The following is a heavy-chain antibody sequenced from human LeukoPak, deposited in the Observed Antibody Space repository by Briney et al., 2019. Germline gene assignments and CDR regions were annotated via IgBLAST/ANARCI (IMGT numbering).Heavy chain of an antibody. CDR3: ARAPHDSSGSDNYYFDY. V-gene: IGHV4-59*01. CDR2: IYYSGST. J-gene: IGHJ4*02. D-gene: IGHD3-22*01. CDR1: GGSISSYY. Sequence: NPSETLSLTCTVSGGSISSYYWSWIRQPPGKGLEWIGYIYYSGSTNYNPSLKSRVTISVDTSKNQFSLKLSSVTAADTAVYYCARAPHDSSGSDNYYFDYWGQGTLVTVSS.